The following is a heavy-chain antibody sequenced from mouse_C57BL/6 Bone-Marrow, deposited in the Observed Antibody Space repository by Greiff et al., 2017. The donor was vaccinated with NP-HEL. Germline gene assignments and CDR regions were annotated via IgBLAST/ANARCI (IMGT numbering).Heavy chain of an antibody. CDR1: GFTFSDYG. V-gene: IGHV5-17*01. Sequence: DVMLVESGGGLVKPGGSLKLSCAASGFTFSDYGMHWVRQAPEKGLEWVAYISSGSSTIYYADTVKGRFTISRDNAKNTLFLQMTSLRSEDTAMYYCAKNYDYDWGQGTSVTVSS. CDR3: AKNYDYD. D-gene: IGHD2-4*01. J-gene: IGHJ4*01. CDR2: ISSGSSTI.